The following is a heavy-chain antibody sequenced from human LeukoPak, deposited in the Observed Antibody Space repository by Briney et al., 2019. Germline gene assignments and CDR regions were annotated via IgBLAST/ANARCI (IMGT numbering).Heavy chain of an antibody. Sequence: SETLSLTCAVYGGSFSGYYWSWIRQPPGKGLEWIGSIYYSGSTYYNPSLKSRVTISVDTSKNQFSLKLSSVTAADTAVYYCARLSDVLRFLESWFDPWGQGTLVTVSS. CDR3: ARLSDVLRFLESWFDP. CDR1: GGSFSGYY. V-gene: IGHV4-34*01. D-gene: IGHD3-3*01. CDR2: IYYSGST. J-gene: IGHJ5*02.